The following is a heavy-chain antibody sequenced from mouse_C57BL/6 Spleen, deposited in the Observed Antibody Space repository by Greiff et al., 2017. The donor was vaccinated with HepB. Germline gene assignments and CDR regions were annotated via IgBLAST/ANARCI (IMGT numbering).Heavy chain of an antibody. CDR2: IRNKANGYTT. D-gene: IGHD1-1*01. CDR1: GFTFTDYY. J-gene: IGHJ4*01. CDR3: ARLNYYGAMDY. V-gene: IGHV7-3*01. Sequence: EVQLQQSGGGLVQPGGSLSLSCAASGFTFTDYYMSWVRQPPGKALEWLGFIRNKANGYTTEYSASVKGRFTISRDNSQSSLYLQMNALRAEDSATYYCARLNYYGAMDYWGQGTSVTVSS.